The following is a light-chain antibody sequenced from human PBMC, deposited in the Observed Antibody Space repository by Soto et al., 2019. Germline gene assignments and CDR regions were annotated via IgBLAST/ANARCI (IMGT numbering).Light chain of an antibody. CDR2: DVT. V-gene: IGLV2-14*03. CDR1: SSDVGGYYH. Sequence: QSVLTQPASVSGCPGQSITISCTGTSSDVGGYYHVSWYQIHPGKAPTLIIYDVTSRPSGVSYRFSGSKYGNSASLTISGLQAEDEADYYCSSYASSSSYVFGGGTKVTVL. J-gene: IGLJ1*01. CDR3: SSYASSSSYV.